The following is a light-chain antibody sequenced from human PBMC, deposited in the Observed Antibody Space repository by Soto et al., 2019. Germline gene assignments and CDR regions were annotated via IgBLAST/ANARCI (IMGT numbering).Light chain of an antibody. CDR1: QSVNSIY. V-gene: IGKV3D-20*02. CDR2: GAS. J-gene: IGKJ4*01. CDR3: QQRNSWPLT. Sequence: EIVLTQSPGTLSLSPGERATLSCRASQSVNSIYLAWYQQKPGQAPRLLIYGASSRATGIPARFSGSGSGTDFTLTISSLEPEDFAFYYCQQRNSWPLTFGGGTKVDIK.